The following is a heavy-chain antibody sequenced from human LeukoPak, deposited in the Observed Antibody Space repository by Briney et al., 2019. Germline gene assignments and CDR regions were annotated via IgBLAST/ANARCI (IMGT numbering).Heavy chain of an antibody. D-gene: IGHD3-10*01. J-gene: IGHJ4*02. CDR2: IKQDGSEK. CDR1: GFTFSSYW. V-gene: IGHV3-7*01. Sequence: PGGSLRLSCAASGFTFSSYWMSWVRQAPGKGLEWVANIKQDGSEKYYVDSVKGRFTISRDNAKNSLYLQMNSLRAVDTAVYYCARDGGYYYGSGRELGDYWGQGTLVTVSS. CDR3: ARDGGYYYGSGRELGDY.